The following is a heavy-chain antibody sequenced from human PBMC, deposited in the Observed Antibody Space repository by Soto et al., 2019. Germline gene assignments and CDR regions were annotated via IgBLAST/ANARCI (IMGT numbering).Heavy chain of an antibody. D-gene: IGHD3-3*01. CDR1: GYTLTELS. V-gene: IGHV1-24*01. CDR2: FDPEDGET. J-gene: IGHJ4*02. Sequence: VASVKVSCKVSGYTLTELSMHWVRQAPGKGLEWMGNFDPEDGETIYAQKFQGRVTMTEDTSTDTAYMELSSLRSEDTAVYYCATSQDYYDFWSGPPRPDIAFDYWGQGTLVTVSS. CDR3: ATSQDYYDFWSGPPRPDIAFDY.